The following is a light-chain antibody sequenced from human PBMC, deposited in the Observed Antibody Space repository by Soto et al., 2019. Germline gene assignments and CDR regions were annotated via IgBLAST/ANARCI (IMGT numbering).Light chain of an antibody. V-gene: IGKV1-27*01. J-gene: IGKJ1*01. Sequence: DIQMTQSPSSLSASVGDRVTITCRASQGISNYLAWYQQKPGKVPKLLIYAASTLQSGVPSRFSGSGAGTEFTLTISSLQPEDVATYYCLQDINYPWTFGQGTKVDIK. CDR2: AAS. CDR3: LQDINYPWT. CDR1: QGISNY.